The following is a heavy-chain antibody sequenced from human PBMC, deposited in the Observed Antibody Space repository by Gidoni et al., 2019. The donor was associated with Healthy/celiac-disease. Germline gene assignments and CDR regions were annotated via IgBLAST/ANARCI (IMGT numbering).Heavy chain of an antibody. D-gene: IGHD2-8*01. CDR2: IGTAGDT. Sequence: EVQLVESGGGLVQPGGSLRLSCAASGFTFSSYDMHWVRQAKGTGLEWVSAIGTAGDTYYPGSVKGRFTISRENAKNSLYLQMNSLRAGDTAVYYCARGVWYGGSYYFDYWGQGTLVTVSS. CDR1: GFTFSSYD. CDR3: ARGVWYGGSYYFDY. V-gene: IGHV3-13*01. J-gene: IGHJ4*02.